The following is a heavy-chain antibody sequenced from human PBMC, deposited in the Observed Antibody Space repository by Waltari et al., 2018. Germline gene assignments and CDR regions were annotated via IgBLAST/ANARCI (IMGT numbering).Heavy chain of an antibody. CDR2: IGSSSTYT. CDR3: ASHPEDFYYYMDV. CDR1: RFRVNAYS. V-gene: IGHV3-21*06. Sequence: EVQLVQSGGGLVKPGGSLRLACSALRFRVNAYSVNWVRQTPGKGLEWVSSIGSSSTYTYYADSVKGRFTISRDNAANSLYLEMNALRPDDTGVYYCASHPEDFYYYMDVWGKGTTVTVSS. J-gene: IGHJ6*03.